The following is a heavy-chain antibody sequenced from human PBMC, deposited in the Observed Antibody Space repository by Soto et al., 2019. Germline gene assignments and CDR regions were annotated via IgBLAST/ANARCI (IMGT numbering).Heavy chain of an antibody. D-gene: IGHD6-13*01. CDR3: ARGASGYISSWYYFDY. Sequence: PGGSLRLSCAASGFAFTDYALSWVRQAPGKGLEWVATISGIGGSTYLADSVKGRLSISRDNSKNTVSLLMNSLRAEDTAVYFCARGASGYISSWYYFDYWGRETLVTASS. CDR2: ISGIGGST. CDR1: GFAFTDYA. V-gene: IGHV3-23*01. J-gene: IGHJ4*02.